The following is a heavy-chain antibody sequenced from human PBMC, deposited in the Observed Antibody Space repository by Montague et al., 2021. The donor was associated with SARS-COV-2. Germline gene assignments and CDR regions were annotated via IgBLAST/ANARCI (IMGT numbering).Heavy chain of an antibody. CDR3: ARSYYDILTNYYDAFDI. V-gene: IGHV2-70*04. CDR1: GFSLSTSGMR. D-gene: IGHD3-9*01. Sequence: PALVKPTQTLTLTGTLSGFSLSTSGMRASWIRQPPGKALEWLARIDWDDDKFYSTSLKTRLTISKDTSKNQVVLTMTNMDPVDTATYYCARSYYDILTNYYDAFDIWGQGTMVTVSS. J-gene: IGHJ3*02. CDR2: IDWDDDK.